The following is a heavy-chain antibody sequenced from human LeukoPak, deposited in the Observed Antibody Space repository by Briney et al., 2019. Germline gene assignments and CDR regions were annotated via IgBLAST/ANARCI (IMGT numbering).Heavy chain of an antibody. D-gene: IGHD2-15*01. CDR3: ARHVSVHYSSFDY. Sequence: SETLSLTCAAYGGSFSGYYWSWIRQPPGKGLEWIGEINHSGSTNYNPSLKSRVTMSVDTSKKQFSLNLTSVTAADTAVYYCARHVSVHYSSFDYWGRGTLVTVSS. CDR1: GGSFSGYY. J-gene: IGHJ4*02. CDR2: INHSGST. V-gene: IGHV4-34*01.